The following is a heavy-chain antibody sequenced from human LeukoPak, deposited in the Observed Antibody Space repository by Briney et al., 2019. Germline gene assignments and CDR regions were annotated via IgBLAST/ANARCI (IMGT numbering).Heavy chain of an antibody. V-gene: IGHV3-48*03. CDR1: GFTFSSYE. CDR2: ISSSGSTI. D-gene: IGHD5-12*01. CDR3: ARGGDIVATIYFDY. J-gene: IGHJ4*02. Sequence: GGSLRLSCAASGFTFSSYEMNWVRQAPGKGLEWVSYISSSGSTIYYADSVKGRFTISRDNAKNSLYLQMNSLRAEDTAVYYCARGGDIVATIYFDYWGQGTLVTVSS.